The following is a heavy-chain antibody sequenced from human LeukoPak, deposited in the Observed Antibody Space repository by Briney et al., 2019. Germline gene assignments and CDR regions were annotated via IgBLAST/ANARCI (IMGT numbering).Heavy chain of an antibody. CDR3: ARDFFQQYYYYMDV. D-gene: IGHD6-13*01. Sequence: ASVKVSCRASGYTFTSYGLSWVRQAPGQGLEWMGWISTYNGNTNYAQKLQGRVTMTTDTSTSTAYMELRSLRSDDTAVYYCARDFFQQYYYYMDVWGKGTTVTISS. V-gene: IGHV1-18*01. CDR1: GYTFTSYG. J-gene: IGHJ6*03. CDR2: ISTYNGNT.